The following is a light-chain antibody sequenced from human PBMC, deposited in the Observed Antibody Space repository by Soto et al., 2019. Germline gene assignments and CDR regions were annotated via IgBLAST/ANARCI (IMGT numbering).Light chain of an antibody. V-gene: IGKV1-33*01. CDR3: QQYEALVLS. J-gene: IGKJ4*01. CDR1: QDITDY. CDR2: YAS. Sequence: DIQMTQSPSSLSASVGDRVTITCQASQDITDYLNWYQQKPGKAPRLLIYYASNLETGVPPRFSGSGSGTDFTFTISSLQPEDIATYYCQQYEALVLSFGGGTKVEIK.